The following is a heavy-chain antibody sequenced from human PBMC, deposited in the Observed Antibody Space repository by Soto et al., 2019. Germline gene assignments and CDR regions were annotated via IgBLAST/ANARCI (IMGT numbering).Heavy chain of an antibody. CDR2: IWYDGSNT. D-gene: IGHD6-19*01. V-gene: IGHV3-33*01. Sequence: QEPGKGLEWVSVIWYDGSNTYQGESVKGRFTMSRDISKNTLYLQMDSLRPEDTAVYYCAIAMAGQWLPFDYWGQGTLVTVS. CDR3: AIAMAGQWLPFDY. J-gene: IGHJ4*02.